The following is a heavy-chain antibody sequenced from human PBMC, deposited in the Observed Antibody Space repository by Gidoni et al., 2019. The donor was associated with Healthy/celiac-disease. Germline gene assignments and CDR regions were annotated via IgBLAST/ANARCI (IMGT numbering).Heavy chain of an antibody. Sequence: EVQLVASGGGLVQPGGSLRLSCGASGFTFSSYEMNWVRQAPGKGLEWVSYISSSGSTIYYADAVKGRFTISRDNAKNSLYLQMNSLRAEDTAVYYCARGYFDWLFHPFDYWGQGTLVTVSS. J-gene: IGHJ4*02. CDR2: ISSSGSTI. CDR3: ARGYFDWLFHPFDY. D-gene: IGHD3-9*01. V-gene: IGHV3-48*03. CDR1: GFTFSSYE.